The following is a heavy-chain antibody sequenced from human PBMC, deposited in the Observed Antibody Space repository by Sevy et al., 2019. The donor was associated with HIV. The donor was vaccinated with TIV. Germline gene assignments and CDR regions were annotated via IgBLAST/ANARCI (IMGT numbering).Heavy chain of an antibody. V-gene: IGHV4-59*13. CDR1: GGSISSSY. CDR2: IFHTGST. D-gene: IGHD3-16*02. CDR3: ARALSDYVWGSYRYGGRYFDL. Sequence: SETLSLTCTVSGGSISSSYWSWIRQPPGKGLEWIGYIFHTGSTTYNPSLKSRVTISLDTSKSQFSLKLNSVTDADTAVYYCARALSDYVWGSYRYGGRYFDLWGRGTLVTVSS. J-gene: IGHJ2*01.